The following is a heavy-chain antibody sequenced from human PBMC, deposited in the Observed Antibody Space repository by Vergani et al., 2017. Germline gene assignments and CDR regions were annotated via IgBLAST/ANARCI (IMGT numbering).Heavy chain of an antibody. Sequence: QVQLVQSGAEVKKPGASVKVSCKASGYTFTSYGISWVRQAPGKGLEWMGWISAYNGNTNYAQKLQGRVTMTTDTSTSTAYMELSSLRSEDTAVYYCARDARAGGDYVPHLFDYWGQGTLVTVSS. J-gene: IGHJ4*02. CDR1: GYTFTSYG. V-gene: IGHV1-18*01. CDR2: ISAYNGNT. CDR3: ARDARAGGDYVPHLFDY. D-gene: IGHD4-17*01.